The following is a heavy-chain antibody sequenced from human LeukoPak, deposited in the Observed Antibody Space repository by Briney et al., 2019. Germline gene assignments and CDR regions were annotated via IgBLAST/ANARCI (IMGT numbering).Heavy chain of an antibody. CDR2: INTKSGRT. D-gene: IGHD3-3*01. V-gene: IGHV1-2*02. CDR1: GYTFTSYY. J-gene: IGHJ5*02. CDR3: ARADFIDAGPYLIGP. Sequence: ASVKVSCKASGYTFTSYYMHWVRQAPGQGLEWMGWINTKSGRTSSARKFQGRVTMTRDPSINTVYMAMAWLTSDDTAIYFCARADFIDAGPYLIGPWGQGTLVTVS.